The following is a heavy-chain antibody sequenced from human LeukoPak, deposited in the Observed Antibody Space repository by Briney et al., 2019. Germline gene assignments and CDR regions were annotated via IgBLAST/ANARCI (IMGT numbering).Heavy chain of an antibody. Sequence: GASVKVSCKASGGTVSSYAISWVRQAPGQGLEWMGGIIPIFGTANYAQKFQGRVTITADESTSTAYMELSSLRSEDTAVYYCATTVTTIYYGMDVWGQGTTVTVSS. D-gene: IGHD4-17*01. V-gene: IGHV1-69*13. CDR3: ATTVTTIYYGMDV. J-gene: IGHJ6*02. CDR1: GGTVSSYA. CDR2: IIPIFGTA.